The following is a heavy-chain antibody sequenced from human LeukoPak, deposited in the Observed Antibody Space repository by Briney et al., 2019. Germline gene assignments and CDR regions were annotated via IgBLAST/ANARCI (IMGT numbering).Heavy chain of an antibody. V-gene: IGHV3-9*01. J-gene: IGHJ4*02. D-gene: IGHD3-22*01. CDR1: GFTFDDYA. Sequence: PGRSLRLSWAASGFTFDDYAMHWVRQAPGEGLEWVSGISWNSGNIDYADSVKGRFTISRDNAKNSLYLQMNSLRAEDTALYYCAKASRRYYDSSGYYDRFDYWGQGTLVTVSS. CDR2: ISWNSGNI. CDR3: AKASRRYYDSSGYYDRFDY.